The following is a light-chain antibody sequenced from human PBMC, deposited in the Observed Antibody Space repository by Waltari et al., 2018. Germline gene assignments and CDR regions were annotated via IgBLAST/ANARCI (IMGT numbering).Light chain of an antibody. CDR1: QSVTNY. Sequence: EIVSTQSPSTLSLSPGESATLSCMASQSVTNYLAWYQQKPGQAPRLLISVASNRATGIPARFSGSGSGTDFTLTISSLEPEDVAVYYCQQGRNWPLTFGGGTKVEI. J-gene: IGKJ4*02. CDR2: VAS. V-gene: IGKV3-11*01. CDR3: QQGRNWPLT.